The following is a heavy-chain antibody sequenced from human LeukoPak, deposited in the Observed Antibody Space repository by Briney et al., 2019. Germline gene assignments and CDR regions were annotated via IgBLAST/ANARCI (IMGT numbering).Heavy chain of an antibody. Sequence: ASVKVSCKASGYTFTGYYTHWVRQAPGQGLEWMGWINPNSGGTNYAQKFQGRVTMTRDTSISTAYMELSRLRSDDTAVYYCARGYDSSGYYPGWGQGTLVTVSS. V-gene: IGHV1-2*02. CDR3: ARGYDSSGYYPG. CDR1: GYTFTGYY. D-gene: IGHD3-22*01. J-gene: IGHJ4*02. CDR2: INPNSGGT.